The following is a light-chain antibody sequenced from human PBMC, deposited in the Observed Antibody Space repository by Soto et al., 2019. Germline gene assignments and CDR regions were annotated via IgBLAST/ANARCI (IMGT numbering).Light chain of an antibody. CDR1: SSNIGSNY. CDR2: RNN. CDR3: AAWDDSLSGPNYV. V-gene: IGLV1-47*01. Sequence: GLAERRAGSESPGQWVTFNYSESSSNIGSNYVYWYQQLPGTAPKLLIYRNNQRPSGVPDRFSGSKSGTSASLAISGLRSEDEADYYCAAWDDSLSGPNYVFGTGTKVTVL. J-gene: IGLJ1*01.